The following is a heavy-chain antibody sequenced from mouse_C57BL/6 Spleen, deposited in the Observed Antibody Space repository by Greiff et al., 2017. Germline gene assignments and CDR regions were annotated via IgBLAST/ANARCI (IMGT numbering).Heavy chain of an antibody. J-gene: IGHJ2*01. Sequence: VQLQESGAELVKPGASVKISCKASGYAFSSYWMNWVKQRPGKGLEWIGQIYPGDGDTNYTGKFKGKATLTADKSSSTAYMQLSSLTSEDSAVYFCARITTVRYFDYWGQGTTLTVSS. D-gene: IGHD1-1*01. CDR3: ARITTVRYFDY. CDR2: IYPGDGDT. CDR1: GYAFSSYW. V-gene: IGHV1-80*01.